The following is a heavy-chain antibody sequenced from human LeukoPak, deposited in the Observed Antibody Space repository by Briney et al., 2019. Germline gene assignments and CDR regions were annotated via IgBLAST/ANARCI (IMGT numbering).Heavy chain of an antibody. CDR2: ISGYNGNT. D-gene: IGHD1-7*01. CDR3: ARGELGDYFDY. J-gene: IGHJ4*02. CDR1: GYTFTNYG. Sequence: GASVKVSCKASGYTFTNYGITWVRQAPGQGLEWMGWISGYNGNTNYAQKLQGRVTMTTDTSTSTAYMELRSLRSDDTAVYYCARGELGDYFDYWGQGTLVTVSS. V-gene: IGHV1-18*01.